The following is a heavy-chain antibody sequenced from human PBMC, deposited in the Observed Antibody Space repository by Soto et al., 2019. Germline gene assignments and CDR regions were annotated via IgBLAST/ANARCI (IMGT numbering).Heavy chain of an antibody. CDR2: ISSSSSYI. CDR1: GFTFSSYS. V-gene: IGHV3-21*01. CDR3: ARDAPPPSYCSGGRCNWSDAFDF. D-gene: IGHD2-15*01. J-gene: IGHJ3*01. Sequence: GGSLRLSCAASGFTFSSYSMNWVRQAPGKGLEWVSSISSSSSYIYYADSVKGRFTISRDNAKNSLYLQMNSLRAEDTAVYYCARDAPPPSYCSGGRCNWSDAFDFWGQGTMVTVSS.